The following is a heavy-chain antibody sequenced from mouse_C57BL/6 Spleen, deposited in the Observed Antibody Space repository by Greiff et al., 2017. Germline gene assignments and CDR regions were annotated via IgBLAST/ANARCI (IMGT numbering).Heavy chain of an antibody. J-gene: IGHJ4*01. V-gene: IGHV1-72*01. CDR2: IDPNRGGT. CDR1: GYTFTSYW. Sequence: QVQLQQPGAELVKPGASVKLSCKASGYTFTSYWMHWVKQRPGRGLEWIGRIDPNRGGTTYNEKFKSKATLTVDKPSSTAYMQLISLTSEDSAVYYCARSDYDDYSMDYWGQGTSVTVSS. D-gene: IGHD2-4*01. CDR3: ARSDYDDYSMDY.